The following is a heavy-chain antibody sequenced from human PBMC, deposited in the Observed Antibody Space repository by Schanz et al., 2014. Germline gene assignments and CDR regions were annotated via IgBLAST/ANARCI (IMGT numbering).Heavy chain of an antibody. J-gene: IGHJ1*01. D-gene: IGHD6-13*01. CDR2: INGGGETT. V-gene: IGHV3-NL1*01. CDR3: ATGRAASNFGSEYFLY. CDR1: GFTFSNFA. Sequence: VQLGESGGGLVQPGRSLRLSCAASGFTFSNFAIHWVRQAPGKGLEWVSYINGGGETTYYADSVKGRFTTSRDNSKNTMYLQMNSLRAEDTAVYYCATGRAASNFGSEYFLYWGQGTLVTVSS.